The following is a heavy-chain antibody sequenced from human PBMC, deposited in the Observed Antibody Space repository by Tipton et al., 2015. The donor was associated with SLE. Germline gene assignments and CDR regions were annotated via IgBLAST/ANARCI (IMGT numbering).Heavy chain of an antibody. D-gene: IGHD2-15*01. CDR2: IYYSGST. CDR3: ARYVGFYWYFDL. CDR1: GGSISSGDYY. V-gene: IGHV4-30-4*01. J-gene: IGHJ2*01. Sequence: LRLSCTVSGGSISSGDYYWSWIRQPPGKGLEWIGYIYYSGSTYYNPSLKSRVTISVDTSKNQLSLKLSSVTAADTAVYYCARYVGFYWYFDLWGRGTLVTVSS.